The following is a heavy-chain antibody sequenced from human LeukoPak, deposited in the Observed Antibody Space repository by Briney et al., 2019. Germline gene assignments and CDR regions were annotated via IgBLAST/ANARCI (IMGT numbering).Heavy chain of an antibody. D-gene: IGHD3-22*01. CDR1: GFTFDDYA. J-gene: IGHJ4*02. Sequence: GGSLRLSCAASGFTFDDYAMHWVRQAPGKGLEWVSGISWNSGSIGYADSVKGRFTISRDNAKNSLYLQMNSLRAEDTALYYCAKDIYGDYYDGSGFDYWGQGTLVTVSS. V-gene: IGHV3-9*01. CDR3: AKDIYGDYYDGSGFDY. CDR2: ISWNSGSI.